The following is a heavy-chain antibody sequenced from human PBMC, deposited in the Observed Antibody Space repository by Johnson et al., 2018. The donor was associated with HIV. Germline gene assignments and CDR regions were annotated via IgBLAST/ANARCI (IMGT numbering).Heavy chain of an antibody. CDR3: ARSKDCSGGSCPDAFDI. D-gene: IGHD2-15*01. CDR2: ISSSGSTI. Sequence: QVQLVESGGGVVQPGESLRLSCAASGFTFSDYYMTWVSQAPGKGLEWVSYISSSGSTIYSADSVKGRFTISRDNAKNSLYLQMNSMRAEDTAVYYCARSKDCSGGSCPDAFDIWGQGTMLIVSS. V-gene: IGHV3-11*04. CDR1: GFTFSDYY. J-gene: IGHJ3*02.